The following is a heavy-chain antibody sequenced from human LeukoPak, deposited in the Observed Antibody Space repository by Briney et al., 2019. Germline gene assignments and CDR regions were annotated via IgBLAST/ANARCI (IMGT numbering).Heavy chain of an antibody. Sequence: SETLSLTCTVSGGSIGIYYWSWIRQPPGKGLEWIGYIYYSGSTDYNPSLKSRVSISIDTSKNQFSLNLSSVTAADTAVYYCARHGGTSRSPIDYWGQGILVTVSS. CDR1: GGSIGIYY. CDR2: IYYSGST. CDR3: ARHGGTSRSPIDY. J-gene: IGHJ4*02. V-gene: IGHV4-59*08. D-gene: IGHD1-1*01.